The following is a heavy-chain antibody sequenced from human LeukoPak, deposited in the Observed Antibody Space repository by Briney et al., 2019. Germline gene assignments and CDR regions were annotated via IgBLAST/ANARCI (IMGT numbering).Heavy chain of an antibody. D-gene: IGHD5-18*01. Sequence: GGSLRLSCAASGFTFSSYGMHWVRQAPGKGLEWVAVISYDGSNKYYADSVKGRFTISRDNSKNTLYLQMNSLRAEDTAVYYCAKDLVNGYSYGKGDYWGQGTLVTVSS. V-gene: IGHV3-30*18. CDR1: GFTFSSYG. CDR3: AKDLVNGYSYGKGDY. CDR2: ISYDGSNK. J-gene: IGHJ4*02.